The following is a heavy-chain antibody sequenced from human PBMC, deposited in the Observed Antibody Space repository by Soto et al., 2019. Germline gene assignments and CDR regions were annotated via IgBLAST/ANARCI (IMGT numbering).Heavy chain of an antibody. J-gene: IGHJ4*02. V-gene: IGHV3-15*01. CDR3: SKDRRGWSTYFDS. Sequence: EVQLVESGGGLVKPGGSLRLSCTASGFTFSDAWMSWVRQAPGKGLEWVGRIKSKTDRGTIDYAAPVKDRFAISRDDSTDTLYLQMNSLKTEDTAVYYCSKDRRGWSTYFDSWCRGTLVTVSS. CDR1: GFTFSDAW. CDR2: IKSKTDRGTI. D-gene: IGHD2-15*01.